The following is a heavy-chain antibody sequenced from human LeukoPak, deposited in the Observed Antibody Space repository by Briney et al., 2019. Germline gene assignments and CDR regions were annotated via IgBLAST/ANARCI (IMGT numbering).Heavy chain of an antibody. D-gene: IGHD3-22*01. Sequence: PGGSLRLSCAASGFTFSSYGMHWVRQAPGKGLEWVAVISYDGSNKYYADSVKGRFTISRDNSKNTLYLQMNSLRAEDTAVYYCAKEGSGYLEYYFDYWGQGTLVTVSS. V-gene: IGHV3-30*18. CDR3: AKEGSGYLEYYFDY. CDR2: ISYDGSNK. CDR1: GFTFSSYG. J-gene: IGHJ4*02.